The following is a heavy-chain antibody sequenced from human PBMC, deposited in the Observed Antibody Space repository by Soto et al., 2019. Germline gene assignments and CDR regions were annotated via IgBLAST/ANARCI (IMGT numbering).Heavy chain of an antibody. J-gene: IGHJ4*02. CDR3: ARGPGFSGYDYCY. CDR2: INHSGST. V-gene: IGHV4-34*01. Sequence: QVQLQQWGAGLLKPSETLSLTCAVYGGSFSGYYWSWIRQPPGKGLEWIGEINHSGSTNYNPSLRSRVTISVDTSKNQFSLKLSSVTTADTAVYYCARGPGFSGYDYCYWGQGTLVTVSS. D-gene: IGHD5-12*01. CDR1: GGSFSGYY.